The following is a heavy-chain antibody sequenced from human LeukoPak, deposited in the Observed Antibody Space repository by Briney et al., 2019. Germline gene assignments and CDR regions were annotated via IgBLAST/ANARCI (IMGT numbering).Heavy chain of an antibody. V-gene: IGHV1-18*01. J-gene: IGHJ4*02. CDR1: GYTFTSYG. D-gene: IGHD5-18*01. CDR3: AKCHSYGLGDFDY. CDR2: ISAYNDNT. Sequence: ASVKLSCNASGYTFTSYGVSWARQAPGQGLEWMGWISAYNDNTSCAQKLQGRVTMTTDTSTSTAYMELRSLRSDDTAVYYCAKCHSYGLGDFDYWGQGTLVTVSS.